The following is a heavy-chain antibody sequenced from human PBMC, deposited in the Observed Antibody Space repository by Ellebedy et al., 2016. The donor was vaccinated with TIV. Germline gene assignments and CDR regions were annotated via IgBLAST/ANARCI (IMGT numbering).Heavy chain of an antibody. J-gene: IGHJ6*02. CDR2: INTGNGNT. CDR3: ATREWQDPMDV. CDR1: RHSFTAYG. Sequence: ASVKVSXKASRHSFTAYGIHWVRQAPGQSLEWLGWINTGNGNTKYSQKFQGRVTIMTDTSATTASMELSSLMSDDTAVYYCATREWQDPMDVWGQGTTVTVSS. D-gene: IGHD3-3*01. V-gene: IGHV1-3*04.